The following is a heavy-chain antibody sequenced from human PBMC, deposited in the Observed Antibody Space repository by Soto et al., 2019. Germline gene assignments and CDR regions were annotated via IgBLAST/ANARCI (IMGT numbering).Heavy chain of an antibody. CDR1: GFTFSSXX. Sequence: QVQLVESGGGVVQPGRSLRLSCAASGFTFSSXXXXXXXXXXXXXXXWVAVIYYDGSNKYYADSVKGRFTISRDNSKXXXXXXXXXXXXXXXXXXXXXXXXXXXXXXXFDYWGQGTLVTVSS. J-gene: IGHJ4*02. CDR3: XXXXXXXXXXXFDY. CDR2: IYYDGSNK. V-gene: IGHV3-33*01.